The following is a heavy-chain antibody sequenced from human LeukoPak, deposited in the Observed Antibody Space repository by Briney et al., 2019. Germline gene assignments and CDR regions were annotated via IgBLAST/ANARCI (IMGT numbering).Heavy chain of an antibody. D-gene: IGHD3-10*01. V-gene: IGHV5-51*01. Sequence: GESLKISCKGPGYSFSDSWIAWVRQMPGKGLGWMGSIYPDDSDTRYSPSFQGQITISADKSINTAYLQWNSLKASDIAMYYCARHVDSGSGSYSDYWGQGTLVTVSS. CDR3: ARHVDSGSGSYSDY. CDR2: IYPDDSDT. J-gene: IGHJ4*02. CDR1: GYSFSDSW.